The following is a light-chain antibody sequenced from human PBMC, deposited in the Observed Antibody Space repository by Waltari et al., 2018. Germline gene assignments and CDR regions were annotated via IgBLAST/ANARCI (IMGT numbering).Light chain of an antibody. CDR3: AAWDDSLNRRYV. J-gene: IGLJ1*01. Sequence: QSVLTQPPSASGTPGQRVTISCSGSTSNIGSNVVSWFQQVPGSAPKLLIRNNNQWPSAVPDRFSGSKSGTSASLAISGLRPEDEADYYCAAWDDSLNRRYVFGTGTRVTVL. CDR1: TSNIGSNV. CDR2: NNN. V-gene: IGLV1-44*01.